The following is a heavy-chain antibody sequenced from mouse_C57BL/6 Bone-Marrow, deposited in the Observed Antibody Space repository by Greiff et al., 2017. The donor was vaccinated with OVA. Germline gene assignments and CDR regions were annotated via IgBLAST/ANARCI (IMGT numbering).Heavy chain of an antibody. CDR3: AKGGAMDY. Sequence: VKLVESGPGLVQPSQSLSITCTVSGFSLTSYGVHWVRQSPGKGLAWLGVLWRGGSTDYNAAFMSRLSITKDNSKSQVFFKMNSLQADDTAIYYCAKGGAMDYWGQGTSVTVSS. J-gene: IGHJ4*01. V-gene: IGHV2-5*01. CDR1: GFSLTSYG. CDR2: LWRGGST.